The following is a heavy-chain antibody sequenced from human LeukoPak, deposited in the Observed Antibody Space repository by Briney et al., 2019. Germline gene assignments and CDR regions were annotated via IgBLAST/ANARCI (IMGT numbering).Heavy chain of an antibody. D-gene: IGHD5-24*01. CDR2: ISSSSSTI. Sequence: PGGSLRLSCAASGFTFNSYSMNWVRQAPGEGLEWVSYISSSSSTIYYADSVKGRFTISRDNAKNSLYLQMNSLRDEDTAVYYCARVRDGSQDYWGQGTLVTVSS. CDR1: GFTFNSYS. CDR3: ARVRDGSQDY. V-gene: IGHV3-48*02. J-gene: IGHJ4*02.